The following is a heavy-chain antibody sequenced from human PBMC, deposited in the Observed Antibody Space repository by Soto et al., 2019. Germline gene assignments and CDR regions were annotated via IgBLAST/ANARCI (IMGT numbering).Heavy chain of an antibody. V-gene: IGHV3-30*18. D-gene: IGHD6-19*01. J-gene: IGHJ4*02. CDR1: GFTFSDYA. CDR2: VSHDGRNT. Sequence: VQLVESGGGVVQPGRSLRLSCAASGFTFSDYAMHWVRQAPGKGLEWVAVVSHDGRNTHYADSVKGRFTISRDSSKNTVPLEMTSLRAEDTAVYYCAKGGRQRLVTSDFNYWGQGALVTVSS. CDR3: AKGGRQRLVTSDFNY.